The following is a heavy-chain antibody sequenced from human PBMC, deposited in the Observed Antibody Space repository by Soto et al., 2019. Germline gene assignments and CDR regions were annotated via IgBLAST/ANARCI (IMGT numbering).Heavy chain of an antibody. J-gene: IGHJ4*02. Sequence: PGGSLRLSCAASGFTFSSYAMHWVRQAPGKGLEWVAVISYDGSNKYYADSVKGRFTISRDNSKNTLYLQMNSLRAEDTAVYYCARGTSSLTRFNYWGQGTLVTASS. CDR3: ARGTSSLTRFNY. D-gene: IGHD2-2*01. CDR1: GFTFSSYA. CDR2: ISYDGSNK. V-gene: IGHV3-30-3*01.